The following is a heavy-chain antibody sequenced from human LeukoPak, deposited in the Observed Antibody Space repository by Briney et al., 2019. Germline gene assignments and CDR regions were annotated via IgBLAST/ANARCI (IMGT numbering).Heavy chain of an antibody. D-gene: IGHD2-2*02. Sequence: ASVKVSCKVSGYTLTELSMHWVRQAPGKGLEWMGGFDPEDGETIYAQKFRGRVTMTEDTSTDTAYMELSSLRSEDTAVYYCATSGQLLYYSFDYWGQGTLVTVSS. CDR1: GYTLTELS. CDR3: ATSGQLLYYSFDY. CDR2: FDPEDGET. J-gene: IGHJ4*02. V-gene: IGHV1-24*01.